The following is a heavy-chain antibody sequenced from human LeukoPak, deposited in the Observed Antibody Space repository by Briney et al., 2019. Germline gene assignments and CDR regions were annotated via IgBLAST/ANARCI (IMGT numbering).Heavy chain of an antibody. J-gene: IGHJ4*02. D-gene: IGHD3-10*01. CDR3: AKEDSMFRGVPNC. CDR1: GFTFRSYS. V-gene: IGHV3-21*01. Sequence: PGGSLRLSCAASGFTFRSYSMNWVRQAPGKGLEWVSSISSSSSYIYYADSVKGRFTISRENSKNTLYLQMNSLRAEDTAVYYCAKEDSMFRGVPNCWGQGTLVTVSS. CDR2: ISSSSSYI.